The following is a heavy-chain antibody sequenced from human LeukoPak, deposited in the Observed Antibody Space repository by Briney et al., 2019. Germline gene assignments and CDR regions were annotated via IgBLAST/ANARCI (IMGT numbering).Heavy chain of an antibody. Sequence: PGGSLRLSCAASGFTVSSNYMSWVRQAPGKGLEWVSVIYSGGSTYYADSVKGRFTISRGNSKNTLYLQMNSLRAEDTAVYYCASLVGATGFDYWGQGTLVTVSS. CDR2: IYSGGST. CDR3: ASLVGATGFDY. CDR1: GFTVSSNY. J-gene: IGHJ4*02. V-gene: IGHV3-53*01. D-gene: IGHD1-26*01.